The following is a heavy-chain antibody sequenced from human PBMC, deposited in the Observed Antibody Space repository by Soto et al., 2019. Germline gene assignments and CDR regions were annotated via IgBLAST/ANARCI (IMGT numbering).Heavy chain of an antibody. J-gene: IGHJ4*02. CDR1: RGTFSSYA. CDR3: AIRIAVAGTEPPGGY. D-gene: IGHD6-19*01. CDR2: IIPIFGTA. Sequence: QVQLVQSGAEVKKPGSSVKVSCKASRGTFSSYAITWGGKAPGQGLEWMGGIIPIFGTANYAQKFQGRVTITADESTSTAYMELSSLRSEDTAVYYCAIRIAVAGTEPPGGYWGQGTLVTVSS. V-gene: IGHV1-69*01.